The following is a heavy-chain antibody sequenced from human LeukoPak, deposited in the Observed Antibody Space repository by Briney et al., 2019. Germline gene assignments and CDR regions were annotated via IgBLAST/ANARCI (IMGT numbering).Heavy chain of an antibody. CDR2: ISASGGTT. J-gene: IGHJ5*02. CDR3: AKEPREYCSSTSCPNWIDP. V-gene: IGHV3-23*01. D-gene: IGHD2-2*01. Sequence: DPGGSLRLSCAASGFTFSSYAMSWVRQAPGKGLEWVSAISASGGTTYYADSVKGRFTISRDNSKNTLYLQMSGLRAEDTAVYYCAKEPREYCSSTSCPNWIDPWGQGTLVTVSS. CDR1: GFTFSSYA.